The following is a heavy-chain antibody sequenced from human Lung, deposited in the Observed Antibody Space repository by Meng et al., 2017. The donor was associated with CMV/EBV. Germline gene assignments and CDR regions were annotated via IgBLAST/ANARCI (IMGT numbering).Heavy chain of an antibody. Sequence: EVQLVESGXGLIQPXGSLRLXCAASGFTVTRNYMRRVRQAPGKGLEWVSVLYSDDRTYYADSVKGRFIISRDNSKNTLYLQMNSLRADDTAVYYCAREIGSDPYYFDYWGQGTLVTVSS. J-gene: IGHJ4*02. CDR2: LYSDDRT. CDR3: AREIGSDPYYFDY. V-gene: IGHV3-53*01. CDR1: GFTVTRNY. D-gene: IGHD6-25*01.